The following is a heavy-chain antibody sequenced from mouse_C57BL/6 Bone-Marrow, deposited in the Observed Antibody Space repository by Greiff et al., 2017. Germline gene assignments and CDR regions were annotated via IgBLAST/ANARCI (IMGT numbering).Heavy chain of an antibody. D-gene: IGHD1-1*01. CDR1: GFNIKDDY. CDR3: TTYYGSSGGYFDY. CDR2: IDPENGDT. J-gene: IGHJ2*01. Sequence: EVQLQESGAELVRPGASVKLSCTASGFNIKDDYLPWVKQRPEQGLAWIGWIDPENGDTEYASKFQGKATITTDTSSHTAYLQHSSLTSEDTAVYYCTTYYGSSGGYFDYWGRGTTLTVSS. V-gene: IGHV14-4*01.